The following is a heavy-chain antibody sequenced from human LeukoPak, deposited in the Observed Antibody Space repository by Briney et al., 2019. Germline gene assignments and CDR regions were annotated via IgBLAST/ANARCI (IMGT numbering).Heavy chain of an antibody. CDR3: ARVGITAFDP. V-gene: IGHV3-30*02. J-gene: IGHJ5*02. CDR1: GFTFSSYG. CDR2: IRYDGSKK. D-gene: IGHD1-14*01. Sequence: PGGSLRLSCAASGFTFSSYGMHWVRQAPGKGLEWVAFIRYDGSKKYYADSVKGRFTISRDNSKNTLYLQMNSLRAEDTAVYYCARVGITAFDPWGQGTLVTVSS.